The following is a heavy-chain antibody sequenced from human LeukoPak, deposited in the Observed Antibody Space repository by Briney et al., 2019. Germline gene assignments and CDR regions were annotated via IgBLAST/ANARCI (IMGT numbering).Heavy chain of an antibody. D-gene: IGHD6-6*01. Sequence: ASVKVSCKGSGYSFSNYAMNWVRQAPGQGLEWMGWINTNTGNPTYAPGFTGRFVFSLDTSVSTTYLQISSLKAEDTAVYYCARRIAARIDGVATSDYWGQGTLVTVSS. V-gene: IGHV7-4-1*02. CDR2: INTNTGNP. CDR3: ARRIAARIDGVATSDY. J-gene: IGHJ4*02. CDR1: GYSFSNYA.